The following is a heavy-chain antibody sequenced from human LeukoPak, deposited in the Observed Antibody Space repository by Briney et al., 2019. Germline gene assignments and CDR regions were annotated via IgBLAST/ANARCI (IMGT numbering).Heavy chain of an antibody. CDR1: GGSISSSNW. V-gene: IGHV4-4*02. D-gene: IGHD3-10*01. Sequence: SETLSLTCAVSGGSISSSNWWSWVRQPPGKGLEWIGEIYHSGSTNYNPSLKSQVTISVDKSKNQFSLKLSSVTAADTAVYYCARSSDRVGDAFDIWGQGTMVTVSS. CDR2: IYHSGST. CDR3: ARSSDRVGDAFDI. J-gene: IGHJ3*02.